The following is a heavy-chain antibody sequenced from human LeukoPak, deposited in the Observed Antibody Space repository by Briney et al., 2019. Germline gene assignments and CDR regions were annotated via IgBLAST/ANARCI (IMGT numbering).Heavy chain of an antibody. V-gene: IGHV1-2*02. CDR2: INPNSGGT. CDR3: AVPPHCSGTSCYNGFDH. J-gene: IGHJ4*02. CDR1: GYTFTGYY. Sequence: ASVKVSCKASGYTFTGYYMHWVRQAPGQGLEWMGWINPNSGGTNYAQKFQGRVTMTRDTSISTAYMELSRLRSDDTAVYYCAVPPHCSGTSCYNGFDHWGQGTLVTVSS. D-gene: IGHD2-2*02.